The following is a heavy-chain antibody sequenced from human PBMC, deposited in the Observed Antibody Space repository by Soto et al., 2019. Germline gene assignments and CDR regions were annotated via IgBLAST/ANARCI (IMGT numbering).Heavy chain of an antibody. Sequence: GESLKISCKGSGYSFTSYWISWVRQMPGKGLEWMGRIDPSDSYTNYSPSFQGHVTISADKSISTAYLQWSSLKASDTAMYYCARHAPEMATTDDYWGQGTLVTVSS. V-gene: IGHV5-10-1*01. CDR1: GYSFTSYW. D-gene: IGHD5-12*01. J-gene: IGHJ4*02. CDR3: ARHAPEMATTDDY. CDR2: IDPSDSYT.